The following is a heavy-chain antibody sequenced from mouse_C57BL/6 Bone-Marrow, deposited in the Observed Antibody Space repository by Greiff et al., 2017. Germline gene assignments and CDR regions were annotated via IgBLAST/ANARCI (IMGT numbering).Heavy chain of an antibody. CDR3: ARSGYYGPGYYFDY. D-gene: IGHD1-2*01. CDR2: IHPNSGST. J-gene: IGHJ2*01. CDR1: GYTFTSYW. V-gene: IGHV1-64*01. Sequence: QVQLKQPGAELVKPGASVKLSCKASGYTFTSYWMHWVKQRPGQGLEWIGMIHPNSGSTNYNEKFKSKATLTVDKSSSTAYMQLSSLTSEDSAVYYCARSGYYGPGYYFDYWGQGTTRTVSS.